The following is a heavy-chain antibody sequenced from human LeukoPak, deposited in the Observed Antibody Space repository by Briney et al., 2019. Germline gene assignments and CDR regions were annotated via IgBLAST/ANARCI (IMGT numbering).Heavy chain of an antibody. CDR3: ARSVGGMDY. CDR2: IYSDGGSL. D-gene: IGHD1-26*01. Sequence: GGSLRLSCAASGFTLSNYWMHWVRQAPGKGLVWVSRIYSDGGSLSYADSVKGRVTISRDNARNMLYLQMNSLRAEDTAIYYCARSVGGMDYWGQGTLVTVSS. V-gene: IGHV3-74*01. CDR1: GFTLSNYW. J-gene: IGHJ4*02.